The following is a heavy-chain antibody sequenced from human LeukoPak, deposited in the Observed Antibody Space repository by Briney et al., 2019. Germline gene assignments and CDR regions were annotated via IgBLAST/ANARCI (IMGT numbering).Heavy chain of an antibody. Sequence: SETLSLTCAVYGGSFSGYYWSWIRQPPGKGLEWIGEINHSGRTNYNPSLKSRVTISVDTSKNQFSLKLSSVTAADTAVYYCARGPDYGGNSAYFDYWGQGTLVTVSS. J-gene: IGHJ4*02. D-gene: IGHD4-23*01. CDR3: ARGPDYGGNSAYFDY. CDR2: INHSGRT. CDR1: GGSFSGYY. V-gene: IGHV4-34*01.